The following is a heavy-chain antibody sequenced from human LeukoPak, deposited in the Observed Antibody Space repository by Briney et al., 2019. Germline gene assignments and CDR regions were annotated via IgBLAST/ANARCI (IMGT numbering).Heavy chain of an antibody. CDR3: AKSIHPAGYSSSWFLDY. CDR2: ISGSGGST. D-gene: IGHD6-13*01. V-gene: IGHV3-23*01. Sequence: GGSLRLSCAASGFTFSSYAMSWVRQAPGKGLEWVSAISGSGGSTYYADSVKGRFTISRDNSKNTLYLQMNSLRAEDTAVYYCAKSIHPAGYSSSWFLDYWGQGTLVSVSS. CDR1: GFTFSSYA. J-gene: IGHJ4*02.